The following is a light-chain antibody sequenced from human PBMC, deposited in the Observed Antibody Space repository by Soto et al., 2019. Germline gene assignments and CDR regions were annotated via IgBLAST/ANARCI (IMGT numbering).Light chain of an antibody. CDR3: SPYTGTSTFV. V-gene: IGLV2-14*01. Sequence: SVLTQPASVSGSPGQSITISCTGTSSDVGGYDYVSWYQQLPGKAPKLMIYDVNNRPSGVSNRFSGSKSGNTASLTISGLQAEDEADYYCSPYTGTSTFVFGGGTKVTVL. CDR1: SSDVGGYDY. CDR2: DVN. J-gene: IGLJ1*01.